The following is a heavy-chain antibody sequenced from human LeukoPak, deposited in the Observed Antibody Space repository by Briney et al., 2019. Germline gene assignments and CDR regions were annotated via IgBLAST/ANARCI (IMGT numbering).Heavy chain of an antibody. D-gene: IGHD4-23*01. CDR2: IYYSGST. Sequence: SETLSLTCTVSGGSISSYYWSWIRQPPGKGLEWIGYIYYSGSTNYNPSLKSRVTISVDTSKNQFSLKLSSVTAADTAVYYCASMTTVVTQYFDYWGQGTLVTVSS. CDR3: ASMTTVVTQYFDY. V-gene: IGHV4-59*12. J-gene: IGHJ4*02. CDR1: GGSISSYY.